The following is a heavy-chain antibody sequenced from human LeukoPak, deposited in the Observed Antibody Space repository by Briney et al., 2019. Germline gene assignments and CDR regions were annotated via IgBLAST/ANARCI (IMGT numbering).Heavy chain of an antibody. CDR2: INHSGST. Sequence: SETLSLTCAVYGGSFSGYYWSWIRQPPGKGLEWIGEINHSGSTNYNPSLKSRVTISVDRSKNQFSLKLSSVTAADTAVYYCARGSGWYTFDYWGQGTLVTVSS. CDR1: GGSFSGYY. D-gene: IGHD6-19*01. J-gene: IGHJ4*02. V-gene: IGHV4-34*01. CDR3: ARGSGWYTFDY.